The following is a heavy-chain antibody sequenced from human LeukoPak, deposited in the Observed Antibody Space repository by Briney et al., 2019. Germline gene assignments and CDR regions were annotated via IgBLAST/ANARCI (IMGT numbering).Heavy chain of an antibody. Sequence: PGGSLRLSCAASGFTFSSYWMSWVRQAPGKGLEWVANIKQDGSEKYYVDSVKGRFTISRDNAKNSLYLQMNSLRAEDTAVYYCAKSYGSGSYSLDYWGQGTLVTVSS. CDR1: GFTFSSYW. J-gene: IGHJ4*02. CDR3: AKSYGSGSYSLDY. D-gene: IGHD3-10*01. CDR2: IKQDGSEK. V-gene: IGHV3-7*03.